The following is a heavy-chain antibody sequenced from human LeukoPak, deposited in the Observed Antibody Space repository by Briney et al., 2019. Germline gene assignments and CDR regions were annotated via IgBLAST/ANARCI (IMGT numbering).Heavy chain of an antibody. D-gene: IGHD3-10*01. Sequence: SETLSLTCTVSGGSISSHYWSWIRQPPGKGLEWIGYIYYSGSTNYNPSLKSRVTISVDTSKNQFSLKLSSVTAADTAVYYCARGYGSGSYWLDYWGQGTLVTVSS. V-gene: IGHV4-59*11. J-gene: IGHJ4*02. CDR1: GGSISSHY. CDR3: ARGYGSGSYWLDY. CDR2: IYYSGST.